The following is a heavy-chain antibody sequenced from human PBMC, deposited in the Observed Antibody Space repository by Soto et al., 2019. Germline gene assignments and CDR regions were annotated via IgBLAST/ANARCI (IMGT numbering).Heavy chain of an antibody. CDR1: GFTFSSYA. J-gene: IGHJ4*02. V-gene: IGHV3-64*02. D-gene: IGHD5-12*01. Sequence: GGSLRLSCAASGFTFSSYAMHWVRQAPGKGLEYVSAISSNGGSTYYADSVKGRFTISRDNSKNTLYLQMGSLRAEDMAVYYCARAAGSGYDLAFDYWGQGTLVTVPS. CDR3: ARAAGSGYDLAFDY. CDR2: ISSNGGST.